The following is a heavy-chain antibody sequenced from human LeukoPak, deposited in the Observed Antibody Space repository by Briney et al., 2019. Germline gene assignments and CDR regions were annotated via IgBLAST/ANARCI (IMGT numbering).Heavy chain of an antibody. CDR2: IRYDGSNK. V-gene: IGHV3-30*02. J-gene: IGHJ4*02. Sequence: WIRQAPGKGLEWVAFIRYDGSNKYYADSVKGRFTISRDNSKNTLYLQMNSLRAEDTAVYYCAKEDYYGSGAFDYWGQGTLVTVSS. CDR3: AKEDYYGSGAFDY. D-gene: IGHD3-10*01.